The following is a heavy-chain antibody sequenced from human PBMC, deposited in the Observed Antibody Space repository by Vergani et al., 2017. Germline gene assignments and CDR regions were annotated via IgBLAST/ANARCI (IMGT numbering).Heavy chain of an antibody. D-gene: IGHD3-3*01. V-gene: IGHV4-30-4*01. CDR2: IHYSGST. CDR1: GGSISSGDYY. CDR3: ARGGYYDFWSGYSREENFDY. J-gene: IGHJ4*02. Sequence: QVQLQESGPGLVKPSQTLSLTCTVSGGSISSGDYYWSWIRQPQGKGLEWIGYIHYSGSTYYNPSLKGRVTISVDTSKNQFSLKLSSVTAEDTAVYYCARGGYYDFWSGYSREENFDYWGQGTLVTVSS.